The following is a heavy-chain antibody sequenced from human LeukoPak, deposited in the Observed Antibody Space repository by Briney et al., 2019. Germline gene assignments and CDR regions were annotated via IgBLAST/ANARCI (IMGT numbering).Heavy chain of an antibody. CDR3: ARSFSSGWYKVSFDY. J-gene: IGHJ4*02. CDR1: GYTFTSYA. Sequence: ASVKVSCKASGYTFTSYAMNWVRQAPGQGLEWMGWINPNSGGTNYAQKFQGRVTMTRDTSISTAYMELSRLRSDDTAVYYCARSFSSGWYKVSFDYWGQGTLVTVSS. D-gene: IGHD6-19*01. CDR2: INPNSGGT. V-gene: IGHV1-2*02.